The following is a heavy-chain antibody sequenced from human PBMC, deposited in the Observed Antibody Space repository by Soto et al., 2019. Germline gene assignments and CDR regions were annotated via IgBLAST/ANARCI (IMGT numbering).Heavy chain of an antibody. CDR2: INSDGSST. Sequence: GGSLRLSCAASGFTFSSYWMHWVRQAPGKGLVWVSRINSDGSSTSYADSVKGRFTISRDNAKNTLYLQMNSLRAEDTAVYYCAKGPPFWSGYRAFDIWGQGTMVTVSS. CDR3: AKGPPFWSGYRAFDI. V-gene: IGHV3-74*01. D-gene: IGHD3-3*01. J-gene: IGHJ3*02. CDR1: GFTFSSYW.